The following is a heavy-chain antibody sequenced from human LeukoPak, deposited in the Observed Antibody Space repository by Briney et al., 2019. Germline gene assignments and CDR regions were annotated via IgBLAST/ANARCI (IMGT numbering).Heavy chain of an antibody. D-gene: IGHD3-22*01. CDR3: ARYYDSSGYLFYGMDV. V-gene: IGHV3-48*01. Sequence: PGGSLRLSCAASGFTFSSYSMNWVRQAPGKGLEWVSYISSSSSTIYYADSVKGRFTISRDNAKNSLYLQMNSLRAEDTAVYYCARYYDSSGYLFYGMDVWGQGTTVTVSS. J-gene: IGHJ6*02. CDR1: GFTFSSYS. CDR2: ISSSSSTI.